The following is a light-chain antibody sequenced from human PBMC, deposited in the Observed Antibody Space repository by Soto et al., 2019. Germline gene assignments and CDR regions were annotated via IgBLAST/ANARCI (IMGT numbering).Light chain of an antibody. CDR3: ATWDSSLSAVV. J-gene: IGLJ3*02. CDR2: DSN. CDR1: SSNIGNNF. Sequence: QSVLTQPPSVSAAPGEKVTISCSGSSSNIGNNFVAWYQQLPGTALKLLIYDSNKRQSGIPDRLSGSKSGTSATLGIAGLQTGDEADYFCATWDSSLSAVVFGGGTKLTVL. V-gene: IGLV1-51*01.